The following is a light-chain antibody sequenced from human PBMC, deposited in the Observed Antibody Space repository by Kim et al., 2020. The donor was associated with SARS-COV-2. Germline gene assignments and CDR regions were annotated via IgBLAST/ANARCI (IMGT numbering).Light chain of an antibody. J-gene: IGLJ2*01. CDR2: QDS. CDR1: KLGDKY. Sequence: VSTGQTASITCSGDKLGDKYACWYKKKPGQSPGLVIYQDSKRPSGIPERFSGSNSGNTATLTISGTQAMDEADYYCQAWDSSTVVFGGGTQLTVL. V-gene: IGLV3-1*01. CDR3: QAWDSSTVV.